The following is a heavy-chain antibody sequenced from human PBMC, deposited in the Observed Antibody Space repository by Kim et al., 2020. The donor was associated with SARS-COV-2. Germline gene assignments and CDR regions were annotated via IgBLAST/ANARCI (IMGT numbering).Heavy chain of an antibody. CDR3: ARVGAAGGAFDI. CDR2: IYYSGST. V-gene: IGHV4-61*01. J-gene: IGHJ3*02. D-gene: IGHD6-13*01. Sequence: SETLSLTCTVSGSSVSSGSYYWSWIRQPPGKGLEWIGYIYYSGSTNYNPSLKSRVTISVDTSKNQFSLKLSSVTAADTAVYYCARVGAAGGAFDIWGQGTMVTVSS. CDR1: GSSVSSGSYY.